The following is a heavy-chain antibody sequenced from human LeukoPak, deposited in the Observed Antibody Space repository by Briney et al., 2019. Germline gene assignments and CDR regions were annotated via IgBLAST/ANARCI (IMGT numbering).Heavy chain of an antibody. CDR3: AKDYEAYCGGDCYSFFDC. V-gene: IGHV3-30*18. CDR1: GFTFNSYG. CDR2: ISYDGSNK. D-gene: IGHD2-21*02. J-gene: IGHJ4*01. Sequence: GGSLRLSCAASGFTFNSYGMHWVRQAPGKGLEWVAVISYDGSNKYYADSVKGRFTISRDNSKNTVNLQMNSLRAEDTAVYYCAKDYEAYCGGDCYSFFDCWGHGTLVTVSS.